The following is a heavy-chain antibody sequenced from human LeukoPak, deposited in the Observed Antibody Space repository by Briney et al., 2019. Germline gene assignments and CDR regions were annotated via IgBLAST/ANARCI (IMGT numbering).Heavy chain of an antibody. V-gene: IGHV3-7*01. CDR1: LGSHW. Sequence: GGSLRLSCVGALGSHWMGWVRQAPGKGLEWVANIKEDGSQQYYMDSVKGRFTISRDNAKSSLFLQMNNLRVEETAVYYCTRDQTWGQGTLVTVSS. CDR2: IKEDGSQQ. CDR3: TRDQT. J-gene: IGHJ4*02.